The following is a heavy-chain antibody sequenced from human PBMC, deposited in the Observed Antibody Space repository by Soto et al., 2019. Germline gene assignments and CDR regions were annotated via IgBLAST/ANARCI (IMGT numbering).Heavy chain of an antibody. Sequence: TSETLSLTCTVSGGSISSYFWNWIRQPPGKGLEWIGYIFYSGSTNYSPSLKSRVTISVDTSNNQFSLKLSSVTAADTAVYYCATGDSGYDSDFDYWGQGTLVTVSS. CDR2: IFYSGST. D-gene: IGHD5-12*01. CDR1: GGSISSYF. J-gene: IGHJ4*02. V-gene: IGHV4-59*08. CDR3: ATGDSGYDSDFDY.